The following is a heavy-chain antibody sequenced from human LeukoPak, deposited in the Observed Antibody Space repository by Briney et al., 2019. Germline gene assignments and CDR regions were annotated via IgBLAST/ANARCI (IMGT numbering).Heavy chain of an antibody. D-gene: IGHD3-22*01. J-gene: IGHJ3*02. CDR3: ARPNYESSGHDAFDI. CDR2: ISHRGDT. V-gene: IGHV4-59*08. Sequence: KPSETLSLTCTVSGGSISDYYWVWIRQPPGKGLEWVGYISHRGDTNYSPSLKSRVTISVDTSKNQISLNLGSVTAADTAVYCCARPNYESSGHDAFDIWGRGTMVTVSS. CDR1: GGSISDYY.